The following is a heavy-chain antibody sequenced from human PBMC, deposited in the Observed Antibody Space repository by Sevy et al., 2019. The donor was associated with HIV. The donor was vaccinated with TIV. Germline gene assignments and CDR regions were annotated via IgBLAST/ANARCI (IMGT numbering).Heavy chain of an antibody. CDR3: ARHCGSTSCSHAFDI. V-gene: IGHV4-34*01. Sequence: TLSLTCAVYGGSFSGYYWSWIRQPPGKGLEWIGEINHSGSTNYNPSLKSRVTISVDTSKNQFSLKLGSVTAADTAVYYCARHCGSTSCSHAFDIWGQGTMVTVSS. J-gene: IGHJ3*02. CDR2: INHSGST. CDR1: GGSFSGYY. D-gene: IGHD2-2*01.